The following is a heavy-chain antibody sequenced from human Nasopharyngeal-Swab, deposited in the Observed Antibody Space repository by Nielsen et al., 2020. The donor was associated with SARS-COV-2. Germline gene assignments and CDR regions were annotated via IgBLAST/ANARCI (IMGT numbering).Heavy chain of an antibody. CDR3: ARGDGIYCGGGNCYAVDPFEI. CDR2: IDTTGDT. V-gene: IGHV3-13*01. Sequence: ESLKISCAASGFTFSSFEMHWVRQVSGKGLEWVSAIDTTGDTYYPDSVKGRFTISRETAKNSLFLQINSLRVEDTAMYYCARGDGIYCGGGNCYAVDPFEIWGQGTMVTVSS. D-gene: IGHD2-15*01. J-gene: IGHJ3*02. CDR1: GFTFSSFE.